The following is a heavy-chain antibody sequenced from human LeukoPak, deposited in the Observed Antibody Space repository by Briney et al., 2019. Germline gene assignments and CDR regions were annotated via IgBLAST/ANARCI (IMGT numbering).Heavy chain of an antibody. V-gene: IGHV3-33*01. Sequence: PGGSLRLSCAASGFTFSSYGMHWVRQAPGKGLEWVAVIWYDGSNKYYADSVKGRFTISRDNSKNTLYLQMNSLRAEDTAVYYCARDERVTTSNYYYYYMDVWGKGTTVTVSS. CDR2: IWYDGSNK. J-gene: IGHJ6*03. CDR1: GFTFSSYG. D-gene: IGHD4-17*01. CDR3: ARDERVTTSNYYYYYMDV.